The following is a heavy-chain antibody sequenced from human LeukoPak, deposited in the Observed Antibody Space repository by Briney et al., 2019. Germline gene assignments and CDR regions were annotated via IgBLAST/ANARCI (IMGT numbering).Heavy chain of an antibody. CDR1: GGTFSSYA. D-gene: IGHD1-26*01. Sequence: ASVKVSCKASGGTFSSYAISWVRQAPGQGLEWMGRIIPILGIANYAQKLQGRVTMTTDTSTSTAYMELRSLRSDDTAVYYCARRISGSLNWFDPWGQGTLVTVSS. V-gene: IGHV1-69*04. J-gene: IGHJ5*02. CDR2: IIPILGIA. CDR3: ARRISGSLNWFDP.